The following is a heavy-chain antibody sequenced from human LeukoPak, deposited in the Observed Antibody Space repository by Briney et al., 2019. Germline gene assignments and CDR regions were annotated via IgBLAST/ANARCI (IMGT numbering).Heavy chain of an antibody. V-gene: IGHV3-30*03. CDR3: ARRRDSGSLQHFDY. Sequence: GRSLRLSCAASGFTFGDYGMHWVRQAPGKGLEWLAVISYDGTYKDYADSVKGRLTISRDNYKNTLYMQMNTLRAEDTAVYYCARRRDSGSLQHFDYWGQGTLVTVSS. CDR1: GFTFGDYG. D-gene: IGHD1-26*01. CDR2: ISYDGTYK. J-gene: IGHJ4*02.